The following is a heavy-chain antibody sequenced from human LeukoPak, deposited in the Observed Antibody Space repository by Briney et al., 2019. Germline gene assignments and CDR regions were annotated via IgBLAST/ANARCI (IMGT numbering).Heavy chain of an antibody. Sequence: ASVKVSCKASGYTFTDYYIHWVRQAPGQGLEWMAWMNPNSGGTSYAQKFQGRVTMTRDTSISTAYMELSRRRFDDTAVYYCARNKEGKSLDYWGQGTLVTVSS. CDR2: MNPNSGGT. CDR3: ARNKEGKSLDY. CDR1: GYTFTDYY. V-gene: IGHV1-2*02. J-gene: IGHJ4*02.